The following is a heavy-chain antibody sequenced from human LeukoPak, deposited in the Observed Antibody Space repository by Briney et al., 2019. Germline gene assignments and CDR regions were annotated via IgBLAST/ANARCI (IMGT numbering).Heavy chain of an antibody. Sequence: SETLSLTCTVSGGSISSYYWSWIRQSPGKGLEWIGSIYYGRTTYYNPSLNNRISISVVTSKNQFSLQLNSMSAADTAVYYCVRHDGRGGATMGALDSWGQGSLVTVSS. CDR1: GGSISSYY. D-gene: IGHD4/OR15-4a*01. CDR2: IYYGRTT. CDR3: VRHDGRGGATMGALDS. J-gene: IGHJ4*02. V-gene: IGHV4-39*01.